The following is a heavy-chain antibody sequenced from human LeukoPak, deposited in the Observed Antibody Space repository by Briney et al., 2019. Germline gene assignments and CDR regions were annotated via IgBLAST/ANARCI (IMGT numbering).Heavy chain of an antibody. CDR3: ARDYYYDSSGGSGAFDI. CDR1: GFTVSSNY. CDR2: IYSGGST. J-gene: IGHJ3*02. Sequence: GGSLRLSCAASGFTVSSNYMSWVREAPGKGLEWVSVIYSGGSTYYADSVKGPFTISRDNSKNTLYLQMNSLRAADTAVYYCARDYYYDSSGGSGAFDIGGQATMVTVSS. D-gene: IGHD3-22*01. V-gene: IGHV3-66*02.